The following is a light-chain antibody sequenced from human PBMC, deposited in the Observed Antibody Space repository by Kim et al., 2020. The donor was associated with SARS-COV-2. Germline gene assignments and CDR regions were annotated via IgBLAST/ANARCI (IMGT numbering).Light chain of an antibody. V-gene: IGKV3-11*01. CDR3: QQRSNWRT. CDR1: QSVSSS. CDR2: DAS. Sequence: EVVLTQSPATLSLSPGERATLSCRASQSVSSSLSWYQQKPGQPPRLLIHDASNRATGIPARFSGSGSGTDFTLNISSLEPEDFAVYYCQQRSNWRTFGQGTKLEI. J-gene: IGKJ2*01.